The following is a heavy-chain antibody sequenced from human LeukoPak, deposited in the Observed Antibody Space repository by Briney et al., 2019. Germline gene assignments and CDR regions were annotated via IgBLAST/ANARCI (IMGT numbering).Heavy chain of an antibody. CDR3: ARDLAYSRLDY. V-gene: IGHV3-7*01. J-gene: IGHJ4*02. Sequence: GGSLRLSCVASGFTISTYWMSWVRQAPRKGLEWVANIKQDGSERYYVDSVKGRFTISRDNAENSLYLQMNSLRVEDTAFYYCARDLAYSRLDYWGQGMLVTVSS. CDR1: GFTISTYW. D-gene: IGHD5-18*01. CDR2: IKQDGSER.